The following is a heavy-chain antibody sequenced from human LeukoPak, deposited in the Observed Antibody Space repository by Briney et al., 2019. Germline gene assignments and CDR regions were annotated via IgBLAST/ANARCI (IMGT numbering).Heavy chain of an antibody. CDR1: GFTFSSYA. Sequence: GGSLRLSCAASGFTFSSYAMSWVRQAPGKGLEWVSAISGSGGRTYYADSVKGRFTSSRDNSNHMLYLQMNSLIAEDTAIYYCAKDDDWLRFEHWGRGTPVSVSS. CDR3: AKDDDWLRFEH. J-gene: IGHJ4*02. D-gene: IGHD5-12*01. CDR2: ISGSGGRT. V-gene: IGHV3-23*01.